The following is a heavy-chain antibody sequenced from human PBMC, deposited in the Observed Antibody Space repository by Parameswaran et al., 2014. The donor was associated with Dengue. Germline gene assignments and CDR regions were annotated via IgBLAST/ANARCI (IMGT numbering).Heavy chain of an antibody. V-gene: IGHV3-23*01. D-gene: IGHD2-2*01. Sequence: RWIRQPPGKGLEWVSAISGSGGSTYYADSVKGRFTISRDNSKNTLYLQMNSLRAEDTAVYYCAKGGKVVPAATNWFDPWGQGTLVTVSS. CDR2: ISGSGGST. J-gene: IGHJ5*02. CDR3: AKGGKVVPAATNWFDP.